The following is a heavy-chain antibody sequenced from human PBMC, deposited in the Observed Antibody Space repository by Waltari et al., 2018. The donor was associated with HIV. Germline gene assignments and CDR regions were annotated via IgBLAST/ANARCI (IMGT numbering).Heavy chain of an antibody. CDR1: GVSISGKY. J-gene: IGHJ5*02. D-gene: IGHD3-3*02. CDR3: VRSTFMGVAPSDWFNP. V-gene: IGHV4-4*07. Sequence: QVQVQESGPGLVRPSETPSLTCNVYGVSISGKYWSWIRQSLARKGEAANKFVWLGRRYVAGSPDVRGSLKTRLTMSMDTSKNTVSLTLKGVTAADTAIYYCVRSTFMGVAPSDWFNPWGPGTLVTVSS. CDR2: RYVAGSP.